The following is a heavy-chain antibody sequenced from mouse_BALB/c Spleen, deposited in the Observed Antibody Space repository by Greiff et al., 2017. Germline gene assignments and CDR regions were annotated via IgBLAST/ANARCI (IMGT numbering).Heavy chain of an antibody. Sequence: EVKLMESGGGLVKPGGSLKLSCAASGFTFSSYAMSWVRQTPEKRLEWVASISSGGSNYYPDSVKGRFTISRANARNILYLQMSSLRSEDTAMYYCSRGVEYGAMDYWGQGTSVTVSS. V-gene: IGHV5-6-5*01. D-gene: IGHD5-1*01. J-gene: IGHJ4*01. CDR3: SRGVEYGAMDY. CDR1: GFTFSSYA. CDR2: ISSGGSN.